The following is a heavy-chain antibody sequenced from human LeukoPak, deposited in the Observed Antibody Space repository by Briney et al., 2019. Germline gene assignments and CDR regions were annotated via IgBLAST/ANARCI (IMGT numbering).Heavy chain of an antibody. Sequence: SETLSLTCTVSGGSISSYYWSWIRQPPGKGLEWIGYIYYSGSTNYNPSLKSRVTISVDTSKNQFSLKLSSVTAADTAVYYCAKPQSSLSHFYDSWGQGTLITVSS. D-gene: IGHD6-6*01. CDR1: GGSISSYY. CDR2: IYYSGST. CDR3: AKPQSSLSHFYDS. V-gene: IGHV4-59*01. J-gene: IGHJ4*02.